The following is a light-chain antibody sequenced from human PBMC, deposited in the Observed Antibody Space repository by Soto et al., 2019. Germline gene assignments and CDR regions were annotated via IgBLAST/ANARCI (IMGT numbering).Light chain of an antibody. V-gene: IGLV3-21*04. CDR1: NIGSKS. Sequence: SYELTQPPSVSVAPGKTARITCGGKNIGSKSVHWYQQKPGQAPVLVIYYDSDRPSGIPERFSGSNSGNTATLTISRVEAGDEAGYYCKVWDISSDHPRVFGGGTKVTVL. J-gene: IGLJ3*02. CDR2: YDS. CDR3: KVWDISSDHPRV.